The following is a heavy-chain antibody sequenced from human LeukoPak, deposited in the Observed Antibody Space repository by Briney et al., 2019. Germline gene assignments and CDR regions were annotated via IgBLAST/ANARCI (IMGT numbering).Heavy chain of an antibody. J-gene: IGHJ6*03. CDR3: ARERADSSSSGYYYYYYMDV. Sequence: GGSLRLSCAASGFTFSSYWMSWVRQAPGKGLEWVSSISSSSSYIYYADSVKGRFTISRDNAKNSLYLQMNSLRAEDTAVYYCARERADSSSSGYYYYYYMDVWGKGTTVTVSS. CDR1: GFTFSSYW. CDR2: ISSSSSYI. D-gene: IGHD6-6*01. V-gene: IGHV3-21*01.